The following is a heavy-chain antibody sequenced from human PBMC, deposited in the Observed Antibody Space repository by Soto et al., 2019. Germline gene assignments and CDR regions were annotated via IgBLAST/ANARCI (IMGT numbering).Heavy chain of an antibody. CDR2: INSDGSST. Sequence: GGSLRLSCAASGFTFSSYWMHWVRQAPGKGLVWVSRINSDGSSTSYADSVKGRFTISRDNAKNTLYLQMNSLRAEDTAVYYCASIWFGEPPPIYYYMDVWGKGTTVTVSS. CDR1: GFTFSSYW. CDR3: ASIWFGEPPPIYYYMDV. J-gene: IGHJ6*03. V-gene: IGHV3-74*01. D-gene: IGHD3-10*01.